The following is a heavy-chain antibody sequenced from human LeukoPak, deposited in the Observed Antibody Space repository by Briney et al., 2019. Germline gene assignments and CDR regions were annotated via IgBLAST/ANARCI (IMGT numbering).Heavy chain of an antibody. J-gene: IGHJ4*02. V-gene: IGHV3-21*01. CDR2: ISSSSSYI. CDR1: GFTVSSNS. CDR3: ARAGERRPSDY. Sequence: GGSLRLSCTVSGFTVSSNSWSWVRQAPGKGLEWVSSISSSSSYIYNADSVKGRFTISRDNAKNSLYLQMNSLRAEDTAVYYCARAGERRPSDYWGQGTLVTVSS. D-gene: IGHD1-1*01.